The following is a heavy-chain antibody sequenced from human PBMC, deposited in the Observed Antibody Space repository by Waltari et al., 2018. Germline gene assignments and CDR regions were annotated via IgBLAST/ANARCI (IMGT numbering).Heavy chain of an antibody. CDR1: GGTFSSYA. CDR3: ARHRQQWLAATSIDY. Sequence: QVQLVQSGAEVKKPGSSVKVSCKASGGTFSSYAISWVRQAPGQGLEWMGGIIPIFGTANYAQKFQGRVTITTDESTSTAYMELSSLRSEDTAVYYCARHRQQWLAATSIDYWGQGTLVTVSS. J-gene: IGHJ4*02. CDR2: IIPIFGTA. V-gene: IGHV1-69*05. D-gene: IGHD6-19*01.